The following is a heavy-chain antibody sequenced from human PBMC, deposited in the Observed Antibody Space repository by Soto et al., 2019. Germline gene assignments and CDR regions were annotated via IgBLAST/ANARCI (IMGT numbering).Heavy chain of an antibody. CDR3: ARFHSSGYYKTFNWFDT. V-gene: IGHV5-51*01. J-gene: IGHJ5*02. CDR2: IYPADSTT. D-gene: IGHD3-22*01. Sequence: GESLKISCETSGYSFNTYWIGWVRQMPGKGLEWMGIIYPADSTTKYSPSFQGQVTISADKSISTAYLQWSSLKASDTAIYYCARFHSSGYYKTFNWFDTWGQGTLVTVSS. CDR1: GYSFNTYW.